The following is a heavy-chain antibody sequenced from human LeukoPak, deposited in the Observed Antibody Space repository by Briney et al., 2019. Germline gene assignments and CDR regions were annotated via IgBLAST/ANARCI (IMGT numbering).Heavy chain of an antibody. Sequence: GGSLRLSCAGSGFTFGGYWMHWVRQAPGTGLVWVARIKNDGSSTSYADSVKGRFTISRDNAKNTLYLQMNSLRAEDTAVYYCALSDWLDPWGQGPWSSSPQ. CDR2: IKNDGSST. CDR3: ALSDWLDP. J-gene: IGHJ5*02. V-gene: IGHV3-74*01. CDR1: GFTFGGYW. D-gene: IGHD3-16*02.